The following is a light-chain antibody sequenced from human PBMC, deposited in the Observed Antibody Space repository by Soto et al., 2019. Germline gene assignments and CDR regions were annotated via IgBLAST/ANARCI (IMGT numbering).Light chain of an antibody. Sequence: DIHMTQSPSSLSASVGDRVTITCRASQSISSYLNWYQQKPGKAPKLLIYAASSLQSGVPSRFSGSRSGTDFTLTISSLQPEDFATYYCQQSYSTPPYTFGQGTKLEIK. CDR1: QSISSY. J-gene: IGKJ2*01. V-gene: IGKV1-39*01. CDR2: AAS. CDR3: QQSYSTPPYT.